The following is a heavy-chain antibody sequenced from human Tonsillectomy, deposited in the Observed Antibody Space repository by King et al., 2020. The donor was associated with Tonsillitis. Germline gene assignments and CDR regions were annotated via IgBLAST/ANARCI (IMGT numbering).Heavy chain of an antibody. J-gene: IGHJ4*02. CDR1: GFTFSSSA. CDR3: AIGGNSAFDY. V-gene: IGHV3-23*04. CDR2: ISSRGDYI. Sequence: QLVQSGGGLVQPGGSLRLSCAASGFTFSSSAVSWVRQAPGMGLELVSTISSRGDYIYYADSVKGRFTISRDNSKNTVYVQMNSLRADDTAVYYCAIGGNSAFDYWGQGTLVTVAS. D-gene: IGHD4-23*01.